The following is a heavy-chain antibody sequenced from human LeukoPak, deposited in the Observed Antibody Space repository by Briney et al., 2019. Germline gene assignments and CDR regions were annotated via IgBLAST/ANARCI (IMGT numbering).Heavy chain of an antibody. CDR1: EFTFTTYG. CDR3: ARDWKTNSFDY. CDR2: IYYDGSNI. J-gene: IGHJ4*02. D-gene: IGHD1-1*01. Sequence: QPGRSLTLSCAASEFTFTTYGMHWVRQAPGKGLEWMAFIYYDGSNIYYADYVKGRFTISRDISKNTLYLQMDSLRAEDTAIYYCARDWKTNSFDYWGQGTLVTVSS. V-gene: IGHV3-33*01.